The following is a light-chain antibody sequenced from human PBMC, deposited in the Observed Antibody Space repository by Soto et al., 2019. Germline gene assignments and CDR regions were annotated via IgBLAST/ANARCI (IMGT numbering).Light chain of an antibody. V-gene: IGKV1-5*03. Sequence: DIQMTQSPSTLSASVGDRVTITCRASQSISSWLAWYQQKPGKAPKLLIYKASSVESGVPSRFSGSGSGTEFTLTISSLQPDDSATYYCQQYNNSPWTFGQGTKVEIK. CDR2: KAS. J-gene: IGKJ1*01. CDR1: QSISSW. CDR3: QQYNNSPWT.